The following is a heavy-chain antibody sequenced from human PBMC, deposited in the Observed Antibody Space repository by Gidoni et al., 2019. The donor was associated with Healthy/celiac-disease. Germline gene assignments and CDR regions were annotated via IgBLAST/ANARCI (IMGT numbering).Heavy chain of an antibody. J-gene: IGHJ4*02. CDR1: GFTFSSYA. D-gene: IGHD6-19*01. CDR2: ISYDGSNK. V-gene: IGHV3-30-3*01. Sequence: QVQLVESGGGVVQPGRSLRLSCAAAGFTFSSYAVPWVRQAPGKGLEWVAVISYDGSNKYYADSVKGRFTISRDNSKNTLYLQMNSLRAEDTAVYYCAREISRGWLAYFDYWGQGTLVTVSS. CDR3: AREISRGWLAYFDY.